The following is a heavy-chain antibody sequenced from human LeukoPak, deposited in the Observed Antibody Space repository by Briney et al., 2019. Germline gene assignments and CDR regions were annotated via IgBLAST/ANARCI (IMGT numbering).Heavy chain of an antibody. CDR1: GGSFSGFD. V-gene: IGHV4-34*01. CDR3: ARIVTIFGMVSKFDY. D-gene: IGHD3-3*01. CDR2: INYSGST. J-gene: IGHJ4*02. Sequence: PSETLSLTCVVDGGSFSGFDWNWIRQPPGKGLEWIGEINYSGSTKYNPSLKSRLTISVDTSKNQFSLRLSSVTAADTAVYYCARIVTIFGMVSKFDYWGQGALVTVSS.